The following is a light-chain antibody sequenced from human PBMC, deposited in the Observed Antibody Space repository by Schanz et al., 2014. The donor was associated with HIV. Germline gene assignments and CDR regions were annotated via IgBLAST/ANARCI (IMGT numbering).Light chain of an antibody. V-gene: IGKV3-11*01. CDR2: GAS. CDR3: QQRSNWPPLT. J-gene: IGKJ4*01. CDR1: QSVKSN. Sequence: EIVLTQSPGTLSLSPGERGTLSCRASQSVKSNFIGWYQQKPGQAPRLLIFGASNRATGIPARFSGSGSGTDFTLTITGLEPEDFALYYCQQRSNWPPLTFGGGTKVEIK.